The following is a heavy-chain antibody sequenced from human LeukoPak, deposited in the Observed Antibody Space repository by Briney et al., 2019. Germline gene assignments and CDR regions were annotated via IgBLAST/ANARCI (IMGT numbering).Heavy chain of an antibody. CDR2: ISAYNGNT. CDR3: FMATLDY. D-gene: IGHD5-24*01. Sequence: GASVKVSCKASGHTFTSYGISWVRQAPGQGLEWMGWISAYNGNTNYAQKLQGRVTMTTDTSTSTVYMELSSLRSEDTAVYYCFMATLDYWGQGTLVTVSS. CDR1: GHTFTSYG. J-gene: IGHJ4*02. V-gene: IGHV1-18*01.